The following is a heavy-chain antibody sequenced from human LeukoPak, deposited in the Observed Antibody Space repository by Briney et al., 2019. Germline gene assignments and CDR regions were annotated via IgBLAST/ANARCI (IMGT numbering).Heavy chain of an antibody. Sequence: SETLSLTCAVYGGSFSGYYWSWIRQPPGKGLEWIGEINHSGSTNYNPSLKSRVTISVDTSKNQFSLRLSSVTAADTAVYYCARDRELGYWGQGTLVTVSS. CDR3: ARDRELGY. CDR2: INHSGST. J-gene: IGHJ4*02. V-gene: IGHV4-34*01. D-gene: IGHD3-10*01. CDR1: GGSFSGYY.